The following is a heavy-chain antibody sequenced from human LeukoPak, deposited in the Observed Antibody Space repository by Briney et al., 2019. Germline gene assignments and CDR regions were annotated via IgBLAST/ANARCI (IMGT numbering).Heavy chain of an antibody. CDR2: INPNSGGT. D-gene: IGHD6-6*01. CDR1: GYTFTGYY. CDR3: ARSYSSSSHYYMDV. V-gene: IGHV1-2*02. Sequence: GASVKVSCKASGYTFTGYYMHWVRQAPGQGLEWMGWINPNSGGTNYAQKFQGRVTMTRDTSISTAYMELSRLRSDDTAVYYCARSYSSSSHYYMDVWGKGTKVTVSS. J-gene: IGHJ6*03.